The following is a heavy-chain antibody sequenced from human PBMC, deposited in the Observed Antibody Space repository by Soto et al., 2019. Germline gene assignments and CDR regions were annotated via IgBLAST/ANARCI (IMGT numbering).Heavy chain of an antibody. CDR3: ARDAVPGYGDYHLDY. V-gene: IGHV1-69*12. J-gene: IGHJ4*02. Sequence: QVQLVQSGAEVKKPGSSVKVSCKASGGTFSSYAISWVRQAPGQGLEWMGGIIPIFGTAKYAQKFQGRVTITADESTSTAYMELSGLRSEDTAVYYCARDAVPGYGDYHLDYWGQGTLVTVSS. CDR2: IIPIFGTA. D-gene: IGHD4-17*01. CDR1: GGTFSSYA.